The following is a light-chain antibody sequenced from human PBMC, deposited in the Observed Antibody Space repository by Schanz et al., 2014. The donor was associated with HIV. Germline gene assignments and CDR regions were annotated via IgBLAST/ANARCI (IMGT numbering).Light chain of an antibody. Sequence: EIVLTQSPATLSLSPGERATLSCRASQSVSRFLAWYQQKPGQAPRLLIYDTSNRATGIPARFSGSGFETDFPLTISSLEPEDSAVYYCQQRASWPLTFGGGTKVEIK. V-gene: IGKV3-11*01. CDR3: QQRASWPLT. CDR2: DTS. CDR1: QSVSRF. J-gene: IGKJ4*01.